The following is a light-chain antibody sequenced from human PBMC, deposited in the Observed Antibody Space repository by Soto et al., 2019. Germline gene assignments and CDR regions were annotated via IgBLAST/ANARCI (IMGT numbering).Light chain of an antibody. J-gene: IGKJ1*01. CDR2: RAT. V-gene: IGKV3-15*01. Sequence: EIVMTQSPDTLSVSPGETATLSCRASESVNGNLAWYQQKPGQAPRLLIHRATTRANGVTARFSGSGSGTEYTLTINSLQSEDFAFYYCQQYNYWPSFGQGTKVDIK. CDR1: ESVNGN. CDR3: QQYNYWPS.